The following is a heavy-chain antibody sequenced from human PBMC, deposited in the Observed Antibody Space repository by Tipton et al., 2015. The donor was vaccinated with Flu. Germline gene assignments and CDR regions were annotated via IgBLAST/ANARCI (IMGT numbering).Heavy chain of an antibody. D-gene: IGHD3-10*01. J-gene: IGHJ6*02. CDR1: GFTFGDYG. Sequence: SLRLSCTGSGFTFGDYGISWVRQAPGKGLEWIGFIRSNPYGGTREYAASVKERFTISRDDSKSIAYLQMNSLKLGDTAVYYCTRDIHSLEYYYGSGMAGLSMDVWGQGTTVTV. CDR2: IRSNPYGGTR. V-gene: IGHV3-49*04. CDR3: TRDIHSLEYYYGSGMAGLSMDV.